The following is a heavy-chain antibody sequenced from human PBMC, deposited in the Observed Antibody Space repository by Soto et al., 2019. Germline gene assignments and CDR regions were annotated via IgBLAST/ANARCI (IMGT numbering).Heavy chain of an antibody. Sequence: QVQLQESGPGLLKPSETLSLTCTVSGGSIGNYFWSWIRQPPGSGLDWIGYIYYNGDTRYNPSLESRGTMSVDTSKNKLSQKLTSVTAADTAVYYCARDRYPYAPGRWFDPWGQGTLVTVSS. CDR2: IYYNGDT. D-gene: IGHD3-16*01. CDR1: GGSIGNYF. CDR3: ARDRYPYAPGRWFDP. J-gene: IGHJ5*02. V-gene: IGHV4-59*01.